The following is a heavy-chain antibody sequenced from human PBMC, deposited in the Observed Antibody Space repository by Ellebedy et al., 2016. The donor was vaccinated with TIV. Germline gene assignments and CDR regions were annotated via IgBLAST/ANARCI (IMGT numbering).Heavy chain of an antibody. V-gene: IGHV3-7*01. D-gene: IGHD2-15*01. CDR3: ARDWCSGGSCYDWFDP. CDR2: INQDGSEK. Sequence: GGSLRLSCAASGFTFSYSWMSWVRQAPGKGLEWVANINQDGSEKYYVDSVKGRFTTSRDNAKDSLFLQMSSLRAEDTAVYYCARDWCSGGSCYDWFDPWGQGTLVTVSS. J-gene: IGHJ5*02. CDR1: GFTFSYSW.